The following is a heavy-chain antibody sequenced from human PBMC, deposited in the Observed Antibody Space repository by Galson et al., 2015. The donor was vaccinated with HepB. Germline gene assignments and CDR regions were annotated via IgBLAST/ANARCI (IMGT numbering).Heavy chain of an antibody. V-gene: IGHV3-21*01. J-gene: IGHJ4*02. CDR1: GFSFSDYN. Sequence: SLRLSCAASGFSFSDYNMNWVRQAPGKGLEWVASISGTGAYIYYADSVKVRFFTSKDSAKKSLSLRLSSLRVDDTAVYFCARDAKRSLGSSWLNIFYLDCWGQGALVSVSS. D-gene: IGHD6-13*01. CDR2: ISGTGAYI. CDR3: ARDAKRSLGSSWLNIFYLDC.